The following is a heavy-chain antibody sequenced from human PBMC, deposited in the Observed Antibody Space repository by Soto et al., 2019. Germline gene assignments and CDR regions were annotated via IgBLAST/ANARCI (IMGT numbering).Heavy chain of an antibody. CDR1: GYTFTGYY. CDR2: INPNSGGT. Sequence: ASVKVSCKASGYTFTGYYMHWVRQAPGEGLEWMGWINPNSGGTNYAQKFQGWVTMTRDTSISTAYMELSRLRSDDTAVYYCARSYYYDSSGRSVSYWGDYYYYYGMDVWGQGTTVTVSS. J-gene: IGHJ6*02. CDR3: ARSYYYDSSGRSVSYWGDYYYYYGMDV. V-gene: IGHV1-2*04. D-gene: IGHD3-22*01.